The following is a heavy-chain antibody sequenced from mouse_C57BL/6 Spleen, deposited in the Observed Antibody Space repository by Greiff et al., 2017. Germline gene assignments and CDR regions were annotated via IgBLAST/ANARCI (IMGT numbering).Heavy chain of an antibody. CDR3: TRVNWDSYFDY. D-gene: IGHD4-1*01. V-gene: IGHV5-9-1*02. Sequence: EVQLVESGAGLVKPGGSLKLSCAASGFTFSSYAMSWVRQTPEKRLEWVAYISSGGDYIYYADTVKGRFTISRDNARNTLYLQMSSLKSEDTAMYYCTRVNWDSYFDYWGQGTTLTVSS. CDR1: GFTFSSYA. CDR2: ISSGGDYI. J-gene: IGHJ2*01.